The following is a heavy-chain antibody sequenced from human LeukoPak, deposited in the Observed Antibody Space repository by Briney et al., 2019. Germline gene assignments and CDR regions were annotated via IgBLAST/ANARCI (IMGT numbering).Heavy chain of an antibody. V-gene: IGHV1-69-2*01. Sequence: ASVKISCKASGYTFTDYYMHWVQQAPGKGLEWMGRVDPEDGETIYAEKFQGRVTITADTSTDTAYMELSSLRSEDTAVYYCATAPLPAASTLRHWGQGTLVTVSS. J-gene: IGHJ4*02. CDR3: ATAPLPAASTLRH. CDR1: GYTFTDYY. CDR2: VDPEDGET. D-gene: IGHD2-2*01.